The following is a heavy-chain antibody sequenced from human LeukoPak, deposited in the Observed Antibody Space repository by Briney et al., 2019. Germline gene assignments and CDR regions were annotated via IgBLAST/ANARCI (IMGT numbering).Heavy chain of an antibody. V-gene: IGHV3-74*01. D-gene: IGHD2-21*01. CDR3: ARAYCGVNCYSRAMDY. J-gene: IGHJ4*02. Sequence: GGSLRLSCAASGFTFSSFWMHWVRQAPGKGLEWISRINDDGRSTGYADSVKGRFTISRDNAKNTLYLQMKSLRVEDTAVYFCARAYCGVNCYSRAMDYWGQGILVTVSS. CDR2: INDDGRST. CDR1: GFTFSSFW.